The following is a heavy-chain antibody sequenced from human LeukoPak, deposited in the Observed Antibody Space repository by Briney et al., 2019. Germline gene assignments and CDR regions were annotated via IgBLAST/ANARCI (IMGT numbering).Heavy chain of an antibody. J-gene: IGHJ4*02. CDR3: AREGASRYFDY. D-gene: IGHD4/OR15-4a*01. V-gene: IGHV4-4*02. CDR2: IYLSGST. Sequence: SGTLSLTCTVSGGSISSSDRWSWVRQPPGKGLEWIGQIYLSGSTNYNPSLKSRVTISVDKPKNQFSLKLSSVTAADTALYYCAREGASRYFDYWGQGILVTVSS. CDR1: GGSISSSDR.